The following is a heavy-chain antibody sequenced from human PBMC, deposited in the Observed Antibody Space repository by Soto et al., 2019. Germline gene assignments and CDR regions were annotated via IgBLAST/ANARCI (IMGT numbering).Heavy chain of an antibody. V-gene: IGHV4-61*01. CDR2: IYYSGST. Sequence: PSETLSLACTVSGGSVSSGSYYWSWIRQPPGKGLEWIGYIYYSGSTNYNPSLKSRVTISADTSKNQFSLKLSSVTAADTAVYYCARDLRHSSSWYTGGFSYYYGMDVWGQGTTVTVSS. CDR3: ARDLRHSSSWYTGGFSYYYGMDV. J-gene: IGHJ6*02. CDR1: GGSVSSGSYY. D-gene: IGHD6-13*01.